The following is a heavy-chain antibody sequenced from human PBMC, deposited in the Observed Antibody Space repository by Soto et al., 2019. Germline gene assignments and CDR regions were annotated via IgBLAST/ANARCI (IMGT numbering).Heavy chain of an antibody. D-gene: IGHD3-22*01. CDR3: TRDVYYFDSSAYYGYNWFDP. J-gene: IGHJ5*02. V-gene: IGHV1-69*13. CDR1: GGTFSTYT. CDR2: IIPMFGTT. Sequence: SVKVSCKASGGTFSTYTMSWVRQAPGQGLEWMGGIIPMFGTTTYAENFQGRVTITADESTSTAYMELTSLRSEDTAVYYCTRDVYYFDSSAYYGYNWFDPWGQGTRVTISS.